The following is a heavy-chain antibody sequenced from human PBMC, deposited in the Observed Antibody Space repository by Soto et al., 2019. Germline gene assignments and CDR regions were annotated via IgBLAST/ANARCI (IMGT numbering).Heavy chain of an antibody. CDR3: AKASNPHYSNYGPPYYYYGMDV. J-gene: IGHJ6*02. D-gene: IGHD4-4*01. Sequence: GGSLRLSCAASGFTFSSYAMSWVRQAPGKGLEWVSAISGSGGSTYYADSVKGRFTNSRDNSKNTLYLQMNSLRAEDTAVYYCAKASNPHYSNYGPPYYYYGMDVWGQGTTVTVSS. V-gene: IGHV3-23*01. CDR2: ISGSGGST. CDR1: GFTFSSYA.